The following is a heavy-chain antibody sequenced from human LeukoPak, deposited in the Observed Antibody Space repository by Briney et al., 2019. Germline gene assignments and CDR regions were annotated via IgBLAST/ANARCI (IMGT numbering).Heavy chain of an antibody. Sequence: GGSLRLSCAASGFTFSSYAMTWVRQAPEKGLEWVSSISGSGGSTYSADSVKGRFTISRDNSKNTLYLQMNSLKAEDTAVYYCAKTRGWPYYFDYWGQGTLVTVSS. CDR3: AKTRGWPYYFDY. V-gene: IGHV3-23*01. CDR2: ISGSGGST. D-gene: IGHD6-19*01. CDR1: GFTFSSYA. J-gene: IGHJ4*02.